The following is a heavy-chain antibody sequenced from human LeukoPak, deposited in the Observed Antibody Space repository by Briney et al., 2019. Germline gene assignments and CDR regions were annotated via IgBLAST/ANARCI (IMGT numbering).Heavy chain of an antibody. J-gene: IGHJ4*02. CDR3: TRDHFGSYLA. CDR1: GYTFTDHD. Sequence: ASVTLSCKTSGYTFTDHDMHWVRQAPGQGLEWVGRISTSSGGTTYSQNFQGRVTMTRDTSISTGYMELTRLKSDDTAVYYCTRDHFGSYLAWGQGTLVTVSS. D-gene: IGHD1-26*01. CDR2: ISTSSGGT. V-gene: IGHV1-2*06.